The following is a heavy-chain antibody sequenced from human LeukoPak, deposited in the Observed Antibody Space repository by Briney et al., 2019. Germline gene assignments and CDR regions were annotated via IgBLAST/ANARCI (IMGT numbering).Heavy chain of an antibody. J-gene: IGHJ4*02. V-gene: IGHV3-21*01. Sequence: PGGSLRLSCAASGFTFSSYSMNWVRQAPGKGLEWVSSISSSSSYIYYADSVKSRFTISRDNAKNSLYLQMNSLRAEDTAVYYCAREHAGGEWLFDYWGQGTLVTVSS. CDR1: GFTFSSYS. CDR3: AREHAGGEWLFDY. CDR2: ISSSSSYI. D-gene: IGHD3-3*01.